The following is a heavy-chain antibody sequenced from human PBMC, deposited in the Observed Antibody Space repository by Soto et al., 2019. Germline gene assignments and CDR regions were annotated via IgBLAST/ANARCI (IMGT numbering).Heavy chain of an antibody. Sequence: QVQLVESGGGVVQPGRSLRLSCAASGFTFSSYAMHWVGQAPGKGLEWVAVIAYDGRNKYYADSVKGRLTFSRDKSKNPLYLQIKSLRTEYEAAYYCSRELERIFDYRGQGTLVTVSS. CDR1: GFTFSSYA. CDR3: SRELERIFDY. CDR2: IAYDGRNK. D-gene: IGHD1-1*01. J-gene: IGHJ4*02. V-gene: IGHV3-30*04.